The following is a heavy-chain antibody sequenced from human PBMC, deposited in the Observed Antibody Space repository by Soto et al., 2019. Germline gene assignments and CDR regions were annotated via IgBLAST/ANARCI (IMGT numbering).Heavy chain of an antibody. Sequence: QVHLVQSWAEVKKPGASVKVSCKASGYTFTDYYMHWVRQAPGQGLEWMGWINPNSGATSYAQRFQGRVTMTRDTSISTAYMELSRLTSDDTAVYYCAREGGDIVQMVYALPWYWGQGTLVTVSS. V-gene: IGHV1-2*02. J-gene: IGHJ4*02. CDR2: INPNSGAT. CDR1: GYTFTDYY. D-gene: IGHD2-8*01. CDR3: AREGGDIVQMVYALPWY.